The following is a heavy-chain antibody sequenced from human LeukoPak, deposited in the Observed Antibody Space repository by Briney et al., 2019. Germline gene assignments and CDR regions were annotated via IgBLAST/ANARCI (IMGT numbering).Heavy chain of an antibody. V-gene: IGHV3-23*01. Sequence: GGSLRLSCAASGFTFSSYAMSWVRQAPGKGLEWVSAISGSGGSTYYADSVKGRFTISRDNSKNTLYLQMNSLRAEDTAVYYCAKSFLVRRFVVVVAARGSPAFDIWGQGTMVTVSS. CDR3: AKSFLVRRFVVVVAARGSPAFDI. D-gene: IGHD2-15*01. CDR1: GFTFSSYA. CDR2: ISGSGGST. J-gene: IGHJ3*02.